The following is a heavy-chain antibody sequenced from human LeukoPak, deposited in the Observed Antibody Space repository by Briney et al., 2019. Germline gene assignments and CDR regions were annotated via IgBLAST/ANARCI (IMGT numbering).Heavy chain of an antibody. CDR1: GGSISSSSYY. CDR3: ARVPFKLVTAIEGWFDP. CDR2: IYYSGST. V-gene: IGHV4-39*07. Sequence: SETLSLTCTVSGGSISSSSYYWGWIRQPPGKGLEWIGSIYYSGSTYYNPSLKSRVTISVDTSKNQFSLKLSSVTAADTAVYYCARVPFKLVTAIEGWFDPWGQGTLVTVSS. J-gene: IGHJ5*02. D-gene: IGHD2-21*02.